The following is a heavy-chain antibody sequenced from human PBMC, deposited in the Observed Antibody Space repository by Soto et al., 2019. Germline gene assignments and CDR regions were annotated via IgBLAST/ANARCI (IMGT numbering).Heavy chain of an antibody. CDR1: GYSISSSNW. Sequence: PSETLSLTCAVSGYSISSSNWWGWIRQPPGKGLEWIGYIYYSGTTYYNPSLKSRVTMSVDTSKNQFSLKLTSVTAVDTAVYYCASSENQGPIDYWGQGTLVTVSS. V-gene: IGHV4-28*01. CDR3: ASSENQGPIDY. D-gene: IGHD6-25*01. CDR2: IYYSGTT. J-gene: IGHJ4*02.